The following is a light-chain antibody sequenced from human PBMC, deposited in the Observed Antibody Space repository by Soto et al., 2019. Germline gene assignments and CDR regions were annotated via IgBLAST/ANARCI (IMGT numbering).Light chain of an antibody. Sequence: QSVLTQPASVSGSPGQSISISCTGTSSDVAAHNYVAWYQRHPGKAPKLIIYNVNDRPSWISDRFSGSKSGNTASLTISGFQAEDEADYLCSSYTASGTQVLFGGGTQLTVL. V-gene: IGLV2-14*03. J-gene: IGLJ2*01. CDR3: SSYTASGTQVL. CDR2: NVN. CDR1: SSDVAAHNY.